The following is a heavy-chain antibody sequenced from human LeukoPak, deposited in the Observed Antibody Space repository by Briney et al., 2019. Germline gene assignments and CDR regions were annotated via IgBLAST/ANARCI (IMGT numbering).Heavy chain of an antibody. CDR2: IKQDGSEK. CDR3: ARRGVRYFDWSPHYYFDY. CDR1: GFTFSSYW. V-gene: IGHV3-7*01. J-gene: IGHJ4*02. D-gene: IGHD3-9*01. Sequence: GGSLRLSCAASGFTFSSYWMSWVRQAPGKGLEWVANIKQDGSEKYYVDSVKGRFTISRDNAKDSLYLQMNSLRAEDTAVYYCARRGVRYFDWSPHYYFDYWGQGTRVTVSS.